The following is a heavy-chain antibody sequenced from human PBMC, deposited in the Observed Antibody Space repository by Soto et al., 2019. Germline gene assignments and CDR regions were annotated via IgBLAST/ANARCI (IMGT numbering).Heavy chain of an antibody. CDR1: GFTFRDYY. CDR3: AREYYYTMDV. CDR2: IDSSTKYT. J-gene: IGHJ6*02. V-gene: IGHV3-11*05. Sequence: QVQLVESGGGLVRPGGSLRLSCEASGFTFRDYYMTWFRQAPRKGLEWLSYIDSSTKYTNYADSVKGRFTISRDNAKNSLYLQMNSLRADDTAVYYCAREYYYTMDVWGQGTMVTVSS.